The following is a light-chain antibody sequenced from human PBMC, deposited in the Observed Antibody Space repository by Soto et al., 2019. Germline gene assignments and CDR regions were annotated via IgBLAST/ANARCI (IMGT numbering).Light chain of an antibody. CDR1: SNY. CDR2: DVS. J-gene: IGLJ1*01. CDR3: CSFAGSYTSYV. V-gene: IGLV2-11*01. Sequence: QSVLTQPRSVSGSPGQSVTISCSGTSNYASWYQQHPGKAPKLMIYDVSKRPSGVPDRFSGSKSGNTASLTISGLQAEDEADYYCCSFAGSYTSYVFGSGTKV.